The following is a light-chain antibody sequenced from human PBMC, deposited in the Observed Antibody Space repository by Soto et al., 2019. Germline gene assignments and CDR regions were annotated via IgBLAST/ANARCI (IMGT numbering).Light chain of an antibody. CDR3: QQYYSLPFT. V-gene: IGKV4-1*01. Sequence: DIVMTQSPDSLAVSLGERATINCKSSQSVLYSSNNKNYLAWYQQNPGQPPKLLIYWASTRESGVPDRFSGSGSGTDFTLTISSLQAEDVAVYYCQQYYSLPFTFGPGTKVDIK. J-gene: IGKJ3*01. CDR1: QSVLYSSNNKNY. CDR2: WAS.